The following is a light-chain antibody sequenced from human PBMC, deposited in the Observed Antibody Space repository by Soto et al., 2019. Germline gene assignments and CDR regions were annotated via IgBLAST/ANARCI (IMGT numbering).Light chain of an antibody. CDR3: QQYNNWGLS. Sequence: IVMTQSPATLSVSPGEGVTLSCRASENVGTNLAWYQKKPGQAPRLLIYGSSTRATGISATFSGSGSRTEFSLTISSLQCEESAVYYCQQYNNWGLSFGGGTRVEIK. CDR2: GSS. CDR1: ENVGTN. V-gene: IGKV3D-15*01. J-gene: IGKJ4*01.